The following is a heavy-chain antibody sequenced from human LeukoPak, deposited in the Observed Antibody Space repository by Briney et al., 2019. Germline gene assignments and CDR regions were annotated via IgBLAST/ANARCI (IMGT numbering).Heavy chain of an antibody. CDR3: ASSYSSGGVDY. CDR2: IYYSGST. Sequence: SETLSLTCTVSGGSISSYYWSWIRQPPGKGLEWIGYIYYSGSTNYNPSLKSRVTISVDTSKNQFSLKLSSVTAADAAVYYCASSYSSGGVDYWGQGTLVTVSS. V-gene: IGHV4-59*08. CDR1: GGSISSYY. J-gene: IGHJ4*02. D-gene: IGHD6-19*01.